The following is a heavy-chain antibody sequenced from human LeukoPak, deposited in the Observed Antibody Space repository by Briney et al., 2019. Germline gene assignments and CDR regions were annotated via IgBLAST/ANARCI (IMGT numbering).Heavy chain of an antibody. Sequence: GGSLRLSCAASGFTFSDFYMSWIRQAPGKGLEFISYISGGGDTIFYADSVKGRFTISRDNAKNSLYLQMNSLRAEDTAVYYCARVHCSGGGSASWGQGTLVTVSS. CDR1: GFTFSDFY. CDR3: ARVHCSGGGSAS. V-gene: IGHV3-11*01. CDR2: ISGGGDTI. J-gene: IGHJ4*02. D-gene: IGHD2-15*01.